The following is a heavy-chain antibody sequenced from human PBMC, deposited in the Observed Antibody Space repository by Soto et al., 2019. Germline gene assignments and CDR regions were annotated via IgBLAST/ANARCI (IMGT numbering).Heavy chain of an antibody. D-gene: IGHD3-10*01. Sequence: PGGSLRLSCTASGFTFSDYAMTWVRQAPGKGLEWVSTISGGSSVTYYGDSVKGRFTISRDNAKKTLFLQLNRLSAEDTATYYCAKVLSKNYYYPFDFWGQGTQV. CDR2: ISGGSSVT. CDR1: GFTFSDYA. J-gene: IGHJ4*02. CDR3: AKVLSKNYYYPFDF. V-gene: IGHV3-23*01.